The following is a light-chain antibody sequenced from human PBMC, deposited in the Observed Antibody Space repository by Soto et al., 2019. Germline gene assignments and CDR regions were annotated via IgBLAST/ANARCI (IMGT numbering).Light chain of an antibody. Sequence: EIVMTQSPATLSVSPGERATLSCRASQSVSSNLAWYQQKPGQAPRLLIYGASTRTNGIPARFSGSGSGTAVSLTISSLQSEDFAVYYCQQYNNWPPYTFGQGTKVEIK. V-gene: IGKV3-15*01. CDR2: GAS. CDR3: QQYNNWPPYT. J-gene: IGKJ2*01. CDR1: QSVSSN.